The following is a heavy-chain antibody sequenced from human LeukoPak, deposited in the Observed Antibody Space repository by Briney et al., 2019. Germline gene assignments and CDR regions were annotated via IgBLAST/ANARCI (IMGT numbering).Heavy chain of an antibody. Sequence: VGSLRLSCAASGFTFCSYGMHWVRQAPGKGLGWVAVISYDGSNKYYADSVKGRFTISRDNSKNTLYLQMNSLRAEDTAVYYCAKGGEFYYYYYGMDVWGKGTTVTVSS. J-gene: IGHJ6*04. CDR3: AKGGEFYYYYYGMDV. D-gene: IGHD3-10*01. V-gene: IGHV3-30*18. CDR2: ISYDGSNK. CDR1: GFTFCSYG.